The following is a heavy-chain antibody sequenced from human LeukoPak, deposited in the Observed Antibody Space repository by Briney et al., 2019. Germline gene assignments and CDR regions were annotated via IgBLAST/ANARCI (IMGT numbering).Heavy chain of an antibody. CDR1: GFTFSSYA. CDR3: VREASGVSSSAFDI. CDR2: INSDGTNT. J-gene: IGHJ3*02. D-gene: IGHD1-26*01. Sequence: PGGSLRLSCAASGFTFSSYAMSWVRQAPGKGLVWVSRINSDGTNTDYADSVKGRFTISRDNAKNTLYMQMNSLRVDDTAVYYCVREASGVSSSAFDIWGQGTMVTVSS. V-gene: IGHV3-74*01.